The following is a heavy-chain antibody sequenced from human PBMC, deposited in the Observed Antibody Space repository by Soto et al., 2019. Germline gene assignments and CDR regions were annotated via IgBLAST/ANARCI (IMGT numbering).Heavy chain of an antibody. CDR2: IIPIFGTA. V-gene: IGHV1-69*06. J-gene: IGHJ5*02. Sequence: WASVKVSCKASGGTFSSYAISWVRQAPGQGLEWMGGIIPIFGTANYAQKFQGRVMITADKSTSTAYMELSSLRSEDTAVYYCASGGLNCSSTSCYLIFDPWGQGTLVTVSS. D-gene: IGHD2-2*01. CDR1: GGTFSSYA. CDR3: ASGGLNCSSTSCYLIFDP.